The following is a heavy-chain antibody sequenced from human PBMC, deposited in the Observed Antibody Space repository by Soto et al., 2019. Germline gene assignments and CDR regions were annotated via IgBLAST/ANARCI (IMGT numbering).Heavy chain of an antibody. CDR3: ARGFPLWFDP. CDR2: INAGNGNT. Sequence: GTSVRVWYRASGDTIASYARRWVRQDTGQRLEWMGWINAGNGNTKYSQKFQGRVTITRDTSASTAYMELSSLRSEDTAVYYCARGFPLWFDPWGQGTLVTVSS. J-gene: IGHJ5*02. CDR1: GDTIASYA. V-gene: IGHV1-3*01. D-gene: IGHD3-3*01.